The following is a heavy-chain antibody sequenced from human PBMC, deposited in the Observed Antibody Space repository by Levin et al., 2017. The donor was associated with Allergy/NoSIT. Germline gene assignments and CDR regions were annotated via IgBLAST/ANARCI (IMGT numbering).Heavy chain of an antibody. Sequence: GGSLRLSCAASGFTFSGFAMHWVRQAPRKGLEWVAVISYDGSNKYYADSVKGRFTISRDNSKNTSYLQMNSLRAEDTAVYYCARDRHPRGAFDIWGQGTMVTVSS. V-gene: IGHV3-30-3*01. CDR3: ARDRHPRGAFDI. CDR1: GFTFSGFA. CDR2: ISYDGSNK. J-gene: IGHJ3*02.